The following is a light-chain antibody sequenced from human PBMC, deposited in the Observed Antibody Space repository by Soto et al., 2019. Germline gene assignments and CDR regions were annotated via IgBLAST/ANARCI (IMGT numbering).Light chain of an antibody. CDR3: HSYDSSLSGSI. J-gene: IGLJ2*01. Sequence: QSVLTQPPSVSGAPGQRVTISCTGSSSNIGAGYDVHWYQQLPGTAPKLLIYGNSNRPSGVPDRFSGSKSGTSASLAITGLQAEDEADYYCHSYDSSLSGSIFGGATKPTVL. CDR1: SSNIGAGYD. CDR2: GNS. V-gene: IGLV1-40*01.